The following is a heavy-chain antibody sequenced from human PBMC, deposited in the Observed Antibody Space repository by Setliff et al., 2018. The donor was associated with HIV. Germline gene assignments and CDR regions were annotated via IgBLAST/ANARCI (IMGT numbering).Heavy chain of an antibody. CDR1: GGTFSSHA. CDR2: IIPIFGTA. V-gene: IGHV1-69*13. D-gene: IGHD3-22*01. Sequence: SVKVSCKASGGTFSSHAISWVRQAPGQGLEWMGGIIPIFGTANYAQKFQGRVTITADESTNTAYMELSSLRSEDTAIYFCASAAYYHDSTGYQADHWGQGTLVTVSS. J-gene: IGHJ5*02. CDR3: ASAAYYHDSTGYQADH.